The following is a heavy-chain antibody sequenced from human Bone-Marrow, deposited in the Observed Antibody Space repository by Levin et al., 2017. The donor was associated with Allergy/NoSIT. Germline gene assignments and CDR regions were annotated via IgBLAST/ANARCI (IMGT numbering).Heavy chain of an antibody. D-gene: IGHD6-19*01. V-gene: IGHV3-48*03. CDR2: IGGRGTTI. Sequence: GGSLRLSCAASGFTFRNYEMNWVRQAPGKGLEWLSYIGGRGTTIYYADSVKGRFTISRDNANNSLYLHMNSLRAEDTAVYYCARVALAGSNFDSWGQGTLVSVSS. CDR1: GFTFRNYE. CDR3: ARVALAGSNFDS. J-gene: IGHJ4*02.